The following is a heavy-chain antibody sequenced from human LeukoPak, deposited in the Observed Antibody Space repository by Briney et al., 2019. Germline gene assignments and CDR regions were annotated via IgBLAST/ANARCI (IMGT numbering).Heavy chain of an antibody. CDR1: GGSFSGYY. CDR3: ARLVILYYFDF. V-gene: IGHV4-34*01. D-gene: IGHD3-9*01. Sequence: SETLSLTCAVYGGSFSGYYWSWIRQPPGKGLEWIGEINHSGSTYYNPSLKSRVTISVDTSKNQFSLKLSSVTAADTAVYYCARLVILYYFDFWGQGTLVTVSS. J-gene: IGHJ4*02. CDR2: INHSGST.